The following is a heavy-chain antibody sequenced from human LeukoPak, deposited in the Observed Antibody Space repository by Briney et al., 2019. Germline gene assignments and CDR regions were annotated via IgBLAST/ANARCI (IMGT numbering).Heavy chain of an antibody. V-gene: IGHV1-18*01. J-gene: IGHJ5*02. CDR3: ARVRQLATVLNNWFDP. CDR1: GYTFTSYG. CDR2: ISAYNGNT. Sequence: ASVKVSCKASGYTFTSYGISWVRQAPGQGLEWMGWISAYNGNTNYAQKLQGRVTMTTDTSTSTAYMELRSLRSDDTAVYYCARVRQLATVLNNWFDPWGQGTLVTASS. D-gene: IGHD6-13*01.